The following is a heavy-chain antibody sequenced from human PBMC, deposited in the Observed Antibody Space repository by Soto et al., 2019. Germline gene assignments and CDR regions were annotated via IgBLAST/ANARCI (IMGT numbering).Heavy chain of an antibody. Sequence: QVQLVQSGAEVKKPGSSVKVSCKASGGTFSSYAISWVRQAPGQGLEWMGGIIPIFGTANYAQKFQGRVTITADESTSTAYMELSSLRSEDTAVYYCARVVNLYPRFSRSDPRGKNWFDPWGQGTLVTVSS. CDR3: ARVVNLYPRFSRSDPRGKNWFDP. J-gene: IGHJ5*02. V-gene: IGHV1-69*01. CDR1: GGTFSSYA. D-gene: IGHD2-15*01. CDR2: IIPIFGTA.